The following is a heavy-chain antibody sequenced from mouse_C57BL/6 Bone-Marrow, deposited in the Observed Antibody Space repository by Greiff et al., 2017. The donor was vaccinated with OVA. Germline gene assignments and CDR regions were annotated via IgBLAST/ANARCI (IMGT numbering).Heavy chain of an antibody. Sequence: EVQLQQSGPVLVKPGASVKMSCKASGYTFTDYYMNWVKQSHGKSLEWIGVINPYNGGTSYTPKFKGKATLTVDKSSSTAYMELNSLTSEDSAVYYCARGAYCGSPWFAYWGQGTLVTVSA. J-gene: IGHJ3*01. CDR2: INPYNGGT. CDR3: ARGAYCGSPWFAY. D-gene: IGHD1-1*01. CDR1: GYTFTDYY. V-gene: IGHV1-19*01.